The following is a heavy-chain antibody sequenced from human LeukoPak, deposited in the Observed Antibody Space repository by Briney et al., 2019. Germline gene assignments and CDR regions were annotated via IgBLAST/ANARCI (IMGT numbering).Heavy chain of an antibody. CDR2: INHSGST. CDR1: GGSFSGYY. J-gene: IGHJ6*03. V-gene: IGHV4-34*01. Sequence: SETLSLTCAVYGGSFSGYYWSWIRQPPGKGLEWIGEINHSGSTNYNPSLKSRVTISVDTSKNQFSLKLSSVTAADTAVYYCARVSGYSYGWSYYYYMVVWGKGTTVTVSS. CDR3: ARVSGYSYGWSYYYYMVV. D-gene: IGHD5-18*01.